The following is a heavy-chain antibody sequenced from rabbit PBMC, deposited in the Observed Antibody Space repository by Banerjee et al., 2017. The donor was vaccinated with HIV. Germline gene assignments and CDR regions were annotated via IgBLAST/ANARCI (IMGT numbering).Heavy chain of an antibody. V-gene: IGHV1S45*01. CDR2: INSGSGST. CDR1: GFSFSNGYV. CDR3: ARPLATMTMAIYL. D-gene: IGHD2-1*01. Sequence: QEQLEESGGDLVKPEGSLTLTCTASGFSFSNGYVMCWVRQAPGKGLEWIGCINSGSGSTWYASWAKGRFTISKTSSTTVTLQMTSLTAADTATYFCARPLATMTMAIYLWGQGTLVTVS. J-gene: IGHJ4*01.